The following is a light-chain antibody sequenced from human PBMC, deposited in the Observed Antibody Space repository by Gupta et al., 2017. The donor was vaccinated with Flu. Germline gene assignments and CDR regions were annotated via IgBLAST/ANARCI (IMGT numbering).Light chain of an antibody. CDR2: KGS. V-gene: IGKV2-30*01. CDR1: QRLVYIDGITY. CDR3: MQASHWPFT. J-gene: IGKJ2*01. Sequence: DVVMTQSPLSLPVALGQPASISCRSSQRLVYIDGITYLNWFHQRPGQSPRRLFYKGSNRDSGVPDRFIGSGSGTDFTLEISRVEAEDVGIYYCMQASHWPFTFGQGTMMEIK.